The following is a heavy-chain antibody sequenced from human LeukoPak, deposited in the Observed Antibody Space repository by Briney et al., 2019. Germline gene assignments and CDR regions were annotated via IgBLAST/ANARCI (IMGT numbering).Heavy chain of an antibody. CDR2: IYYTGST. J-gene: IGHJ4*02. V-gene: IGHV4-59*01. CDR3: ARVGFGNTPHPIDY. CDR1: GGSISSYY. Sequence: SETLSLTCTVSGGSISSYYWSWIRQPPGKGLEWIGYIYYTGSTNYNPSLRSRVTISVDTSKNQFSLELSSVTAADTAVYYCARVGFGNTPHPIDYWGQGALVTVSS. D-gene: IGHD4-23*01.